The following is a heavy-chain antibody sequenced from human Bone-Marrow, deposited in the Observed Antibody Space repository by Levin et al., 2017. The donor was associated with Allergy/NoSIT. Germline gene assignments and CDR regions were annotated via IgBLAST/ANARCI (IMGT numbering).Heavy chain of an antibody. CDR1: GFTFSDYY. CDR2: ISSSGSTI. Sequence: GESLRLSCAASGFTFSDYYMSWIRQAPGKGLEWVSYISSSGSTIYYADSVKGRFTISRDNAKNSLYLQMNSLRAEDTAVYYCARTWIRGGEGGAPDWFDPWGQGTLVTVSS. J-gene: IGHJ5*02. D-gene: IGHD5-18*01. V-gene: IGHV3-11*01. CDR3: ARTWIRGGEGGAPDWFDP.